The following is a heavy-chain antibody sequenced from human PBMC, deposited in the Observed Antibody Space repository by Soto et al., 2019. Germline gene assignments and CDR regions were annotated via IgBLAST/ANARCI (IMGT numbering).Heavy chain of an antibody. CDR1: GFTFGTYA. CDR2: MYGSGGGI. V-gene: IGHV3-23*01. D-gene: IGHD7-27*01. Sequence: GGSLRLSCSASGFTFGTYAMSWVRQAPGKGLEWVSGMYGSGGGISYADAVKGRFTISRDNTNNILYLQMSSLRAEDTAVYYCARDRGVPYWGGHYYYGMDVWGQGTTVTVSS. CDR3: ARDRGVPYWGGHYYYGMDV. J-gene: IGHJ6*02.